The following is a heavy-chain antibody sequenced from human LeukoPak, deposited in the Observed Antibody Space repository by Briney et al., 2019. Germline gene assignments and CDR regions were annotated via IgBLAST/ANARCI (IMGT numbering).Heavy chain of an antibody. Sequence: GASVTVSCKASGGTFSSYAISWVRQAPGQGIEWMGGIIPIFGTANYAQKFQGRVTITTDESTSTAYMELSSLRSEDTAVYYCARERGESLRIGNAFDIWGQGTMVTVSS. V-gene: IGHV1-69*05. CDR3: ARERGESLRIGNAFDI. J-gene: IGHJ3*02. CDR2: IIPIFGTA. CDR1: GGTFSSYA. D-gene: IGHD2-15*01.